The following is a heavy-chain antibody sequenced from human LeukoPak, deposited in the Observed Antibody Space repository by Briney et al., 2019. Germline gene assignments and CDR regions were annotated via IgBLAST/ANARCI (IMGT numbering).Heavy chain of an antibody. CDR3: ARESSIAARPGRNWFDP. Sequence: SVKVSCKASGGTFSSYAISWVRQAPGQGLEWMGGIIPIFGTANYAQKFQGRVTITADESTSTAYMELSSLRSEDTALYYCARESSIAARPGRNWFDPWGQGTLVTVSS. D-gene: IGHD6-6*01. V-gene: IGHV1-69*01. J-gene: IGHJ5*02. CDR1: GGTFSSYA. CDR2: IIPIFGTA.